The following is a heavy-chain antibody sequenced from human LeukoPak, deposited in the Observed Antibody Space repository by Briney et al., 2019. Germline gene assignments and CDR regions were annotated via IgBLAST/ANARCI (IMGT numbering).Heavy chain of an antibody. CDR2: LSGSGGST. D-gene: IGHD3-22*01. CDR1: GFTFSSYA. J-gene: IGHJ4*02. Sequence: GGSLRLSCVASGFTFSSYAVSWVRQAPGKGLEWVSALSGSGGSTYYADSVKGRFTISRDNSKNTLYLQMNSLRAEDTAVYYCAKDIGRINAIVVAPGRGIDYWGQGTLVTVSS. CDR3: AKDIGRINAIVVAPGRGIDY. V-gene: IGHV3-23*01.